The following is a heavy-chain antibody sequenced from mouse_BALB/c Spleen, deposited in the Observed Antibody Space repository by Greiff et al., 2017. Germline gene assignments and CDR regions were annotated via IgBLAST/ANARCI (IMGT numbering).Heavy chain of an antibody. CDR2: IDPENGDT. Sequence: VQLQQSGAELVRSGASVKLSCTASGFNIKDYYMHWVKQRPEQGLEWIGWIDPENGDTEYAPKFQGKATITADTSSNTAYLQLSSLTSEDTAVYYCASNYYGSSDFDYWGQGTTLTVSS. J-gene: IGHJ2*01. V-gene: IGHV14-4*02. D-gene: IGHD1-1*01. CDR3: ASNYYGSSDFDY. CDR1: GFNIKDYY.